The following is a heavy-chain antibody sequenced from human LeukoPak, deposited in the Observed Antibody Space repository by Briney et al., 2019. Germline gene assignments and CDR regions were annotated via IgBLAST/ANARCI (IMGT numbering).Heavy chain of an antibody. Sequence: PSETLSLTCTVSGASIFGSYWSWIRQPPGRGLEWIGYIYYTGDSNYNPSLKSRATISLDTSRSQFSLMLGSVTAADTAIYYCARHSFARPFDSWGQGTLVTVSS. J-gene: IGHJ4*02. V-gene: IGHV4-59*08. D-gene: IGHD6-6*01. CDR1: GASIFGSY. CDR3: ARHSFARPFDS. CDR2: IYYTGDS.